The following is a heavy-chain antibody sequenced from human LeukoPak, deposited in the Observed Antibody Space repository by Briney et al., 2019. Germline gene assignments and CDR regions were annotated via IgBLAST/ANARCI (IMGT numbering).Heavy chain of an antibody. Sequence: SETLSLTCDVSGYSISSDYYWGWIRQPPGKGLEWIGSIHHSGSTYYNTSLKSRITISANTSKNQFFLKLGSVTAADTAVYYCARSPAYWGQGTLVTVSS. CDR3: ARSPAY. CDR2: IHHSGST. J-gene: IGHJ4*02. V-gene: IGHV4-38-2*01. CDR1: GYSISSDYY.